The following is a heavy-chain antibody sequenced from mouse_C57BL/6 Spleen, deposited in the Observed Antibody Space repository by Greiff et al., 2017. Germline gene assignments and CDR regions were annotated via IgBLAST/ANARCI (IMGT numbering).Heavy chain of an antibody. CDR3: AISGNDGYPCAY. CDR1: GYTFTDYY. J-gene: IGHJ3*01. Sequence: EVQLQQSGPELVKPGASVKISCKASGYTFTDYYMNWVKQSHGKSLEWIGDINPNNGGTSYNQKFKGKATLTVDKSSSTAYMELRSLTSEDSAVYDCAISGNDGYPCAYWGQGTLVTVSA. D-gene: IGHD2-3*01. V-gene: IGHV1-26*01. CDR2: INPNNGGT.